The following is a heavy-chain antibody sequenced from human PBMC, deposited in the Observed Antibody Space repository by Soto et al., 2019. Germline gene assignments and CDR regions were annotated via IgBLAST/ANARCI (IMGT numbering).Heavy chain of an antibody. CDR3: ARVLTSLTTVTPPAPPYYYYGMDV. V-gene: IGHV3-33*01. CDR2: IWYDGSNK. J-gene: IGHJ6*02. Sequence: GGSLRLSCAASGFTFSSYGMHWVRQAPGKGLEWVAVIWYDGSNKYYADSVKGRFTISRDNSKNTLYLQMNSLRAEDTAVYYCARVLTSLTTVTPPAPPYYYYGMDVWGQGTTVTVSS. D-gene: IGHD4-4*01. CDR1: GFTFSSYG.